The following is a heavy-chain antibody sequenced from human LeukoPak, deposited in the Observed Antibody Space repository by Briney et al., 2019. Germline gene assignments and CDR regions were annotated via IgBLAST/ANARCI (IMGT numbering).Heavy chain of an antibody. J-gene: IGHJ3*02. CDR1: GFTFSDYY. D-gene: IGHD6-13*01. Sequence: GGSLRLSCAASGFTFSDYYMSWIRQGPGKGLEWVSAISGSAETTYYADPVKGRFTISRDYSKNTLYLQMNSLRAEDTALYYCAKEGEYSSSSYVVDAFDMWGQGTMVTVSS. V-gene: IGHV3-23*01. CDR2: ISGSAETT. CDR3: AKEGEYSSSSYVVDAFDM.